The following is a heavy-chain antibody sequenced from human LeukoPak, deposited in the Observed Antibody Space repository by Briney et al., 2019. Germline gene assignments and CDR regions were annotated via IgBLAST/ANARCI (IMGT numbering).Heavy chain of an antibody. CDR2: ISGSGATT. V-gene: IGHV3-23*01. D-gene: IGHD3-22*01. Sequence: GGSLRLSCAASGFTFKYSAMSWVRQTPGKGLEWVSAISGSGATTSYADSVQGRFTISRDNSKNALYLQMDSLRPEDTARYYCAKDSATMIVVIWEDWGQGTLVAVSS. CDR1: GFTFKYSA. J-gene: IGHJ4*02. CDR3: AKDSATMIVVIWED.